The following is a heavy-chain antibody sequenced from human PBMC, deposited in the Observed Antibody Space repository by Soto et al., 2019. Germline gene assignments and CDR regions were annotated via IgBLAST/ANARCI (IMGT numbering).Heavy chain of an antibody. D-gene: IGHD6-19*01. V-gene: IGHV3-48*02. CDR3: ARPDSSGWYYYYYGMDV. CDR2: ISSSSSTI. J-gene: IGHJ6*02. Sequence: SLRLSCAASGFTFSSYSMNWVRQAPGKGLEWVSYISSSSSTIYYADSVKGRFTISRDNAKNSLYLQMNSLRDEDTAVYYCARPDSSGWYYYYYGMDVWGQGTTVTVSS. CDR1: GFTFSSYS.